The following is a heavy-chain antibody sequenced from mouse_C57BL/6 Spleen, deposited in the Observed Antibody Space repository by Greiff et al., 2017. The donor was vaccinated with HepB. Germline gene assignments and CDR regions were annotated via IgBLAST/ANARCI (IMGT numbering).Heavy chain of an antibody. J-gene: IGHJ3*01. V-gene: IGHV1-55*01. CDR3: ARGAAQAPAWFAY. D-gene: IGHD3-2*02. Sequence: VKPGASVKMSCKASGYTFTSYWITWVKQRPGQGLEWIGDIYPGSGSTNYNEKFKSKATLTVDTSSSTAYMQLSSLTSEDSAVYYCARGAAQAPAWFAYWGQGTLVTVSA. CDR2: IYPGSGST. CDR1: GYTFTSYW.